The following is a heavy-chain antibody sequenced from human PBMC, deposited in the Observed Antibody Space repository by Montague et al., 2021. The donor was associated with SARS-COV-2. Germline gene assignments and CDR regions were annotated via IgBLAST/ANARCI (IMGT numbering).Heavy chain of an antibody. CDR2: TYYRSKWYT. Sequence: CAISGDSVSSNSAAWNWIRQSPSGGLECLGRTYYRSKWYTDYAPSVKTRITITPDTSNNQFSLHLNSVTPGDTAVYYCAREGTVPGPRGIYFDDWGQGTLVTVSS. D-gene: IGHD1-1*01. J-gene: IGHJ4*02. CDR3: AREGTVPGPRGIYFDD. CDR1: GDSVSSNSAA. V-gene: IGHV6-1*01.